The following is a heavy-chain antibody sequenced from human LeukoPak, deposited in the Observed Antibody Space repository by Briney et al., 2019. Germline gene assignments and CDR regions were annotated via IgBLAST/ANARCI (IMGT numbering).Heavy chain of an antibody. CDR2: IDSYGST. CDR3: ARGLVHDTSGYYSDY. CDR1: GFSFRSYW. J-gene: IGHJ4*02. Sequence: PGGSLRLSCAASGFSFRSYWMHWVRQAPGKGLVWVSRIDSYGSTNYADSVKGRFTISRDNAKNTLYLQMNSLRAEDTAVYYYARGLVHDTSGYYSDYWGQGTLVSVSS. V-gene: IGHV3-74*01. D-gene: IGHD3-22*01.